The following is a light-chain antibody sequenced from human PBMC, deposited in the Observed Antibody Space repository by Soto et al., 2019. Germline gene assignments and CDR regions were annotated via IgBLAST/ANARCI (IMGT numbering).Light chain of an antibody. V-gene: IGKV3-20*01. CDR2: GAS. CDR3: EKYHTSPWT. J-gene: IGKJ1*01. Sequence: DIVLTQSPGNMSLSPWERATLSCRASQSVTSNYLAWYQQKPGQAHRLLIFGASIRATGLPDRFSGSGSGTDFTLTISRLEPEEFAVYYCEKYHTSPWTVGNGNKVAIK. CDR1: QSVTSNY.